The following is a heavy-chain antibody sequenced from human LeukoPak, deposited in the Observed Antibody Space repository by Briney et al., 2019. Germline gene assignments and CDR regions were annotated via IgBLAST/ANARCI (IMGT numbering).Heavy chain of an antibody. CDR1: GFTFSSYA. J-gene: IGHJ4*02. CDR3: ARGVAAIC. Sequence: GGSLRLSCAASGFTFSSYAMHWVRQAPGKGLEWVAVISYDGSNKYYADSVKGRFAISRDNSKNTLYLRMNSLRAEDTAVYYCARGVAAICWGQGTLVTVSS. V-gene: IGHV3-30*09. CDR2: ISYDGSNK. D-gene: IGHD6-13*01.